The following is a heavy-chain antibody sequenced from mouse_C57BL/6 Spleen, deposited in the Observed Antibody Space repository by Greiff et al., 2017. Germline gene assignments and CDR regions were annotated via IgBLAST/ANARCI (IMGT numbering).Heavy chain of an antibody. Sequence: QVQLQQPGAELVMPGASVKLSCKASGYTFTSYWMHWVKQRPGQGLEWIGEIDPSDSDTNYNQKFKGKSTLTVDKSSSTAYMQLSSLTSEDSAVYYCARGGSYYAMDYWGQGTSVTVSS. V-gene: IGHV1-69*01. CDR1: GYTFTSYW. CDR2: IDPSDSDT. J-gene: IGHJ4*01. CDR3: ARGGSYYAMDY.